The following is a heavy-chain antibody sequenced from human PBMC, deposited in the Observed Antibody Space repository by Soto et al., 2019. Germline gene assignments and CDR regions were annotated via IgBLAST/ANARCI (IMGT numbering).Heavy chain of an antibody. CDR2: IYYSGST. CDR1: CGSISTYY. Sequence: SETLSLTCTVSCGSISTYYWSWIRQPPGKGLEWIGYIYYSGSTDYNPSLKSRVTISVDTSKNQFSLKLSSVTAADTAVYYCARQNSGHHNFFDYWGQGTLVTVSS. J-gene: IGHJ4*02. V-gene: IGHV4-59*08. CDR3: ARQNSGHHNFFDY. D-gene: IGHD6-19*01.